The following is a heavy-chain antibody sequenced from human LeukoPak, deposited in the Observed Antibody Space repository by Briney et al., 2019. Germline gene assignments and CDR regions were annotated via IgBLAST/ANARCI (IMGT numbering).Heavy chain of an antibody. CDR3: AKDSDYNSGSFDY. V-gene: IGHV3-23*01. J-gene: IGHJ4*02. CDR1: GFTFSNYA. CDR2: ISGSGVST. Sequence: GGSLRLSCAASGFTFSNYAVSWVRQAPGKGLEWVSAISGSGVSTFYADSVKGRFTVSRDNSKNTLYLQMNSLRAEDTAVYYCAKDSDYNSGSFDYWGQGTLVTASS. D-gene: IGHD3-10*01.